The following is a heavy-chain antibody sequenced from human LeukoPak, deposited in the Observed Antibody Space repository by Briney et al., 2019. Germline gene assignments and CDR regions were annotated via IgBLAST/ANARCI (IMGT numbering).Heavy chain of an antibody. CDR1: GGSISSYY. CDR2: IYYSGST. D-gene: IGHD6-13*01. Sequence: PSETLSLTCTVSGGSISSYYWSWIRQPPGKGPEWIGYIYYSGSTNYNPSLKSRVTISVDTSKNQFSLKLSSVTAADTAVYYCARVTQQLVPYFDYWGQGTLVTVSS. V-gene: IGHV4-59*01. J-gene: IGHJ4*02. CDR3: ARVTQQLVPYFDY.